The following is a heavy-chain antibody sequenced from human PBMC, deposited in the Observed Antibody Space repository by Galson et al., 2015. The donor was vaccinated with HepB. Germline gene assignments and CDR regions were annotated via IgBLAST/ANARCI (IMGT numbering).Heavy chain of an antibody. CDR2: INTDSSYF. D-gene: IGHD4-17*01. Sequence: SLRLSCAASGFTFTTYSMSWVRQAPGKGLEWVSSINTDSSYFYYADSMKGRFTISRDNSRNSLFLQMNSLRADDTAVYYCARDVHYGSRAYDAGMDVWGQGTMVIVAS. J-gene: IGHJ6*02. CDR1: GFTFTTYS. V-gene: IGHV3-21*01. CDR3: ARDVHYGSRAYDAGMDV.